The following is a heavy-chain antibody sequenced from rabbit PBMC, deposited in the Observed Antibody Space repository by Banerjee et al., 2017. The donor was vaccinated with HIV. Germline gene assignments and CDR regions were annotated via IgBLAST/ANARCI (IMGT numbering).Heavy chain of an antibody. D-gene: IGHD6-1*01. V-gene: IGHV1S45*01. J-gene: IGHJ4*01. CDR2: INTISGDT. CDR3: ARIHTDYGSDL. CDR1: GFSFSNGYV. Sequence: QEQLEESGGDLVKPEGSLTLTCTASGFSFSNGYVMCWVRQAPGKGLEWIACINTISGDTVYATWAKGRFTISKASWTTVTLQMTSLTAADTATYFCARIHTDYGSDLWGPGTLVTVS.